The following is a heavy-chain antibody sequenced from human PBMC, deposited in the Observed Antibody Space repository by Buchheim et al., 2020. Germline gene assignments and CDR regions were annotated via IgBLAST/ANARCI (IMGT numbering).Heavy chain of an antibody. CDR1: GFKFGDYA. CDR2: IRSTVYGGTT. D-gene: IGHD2-2*02. V-gene: IGHV3-49*05. J-gene: IGHJ6*03. Sequence: EVQLVESGGGLVKPGRSLRLSCTTSGFKFGDYAMSWFRQAPGKGLEWVGFIRSTVYGGTTEYAASVKGRFTISRDDSKSLAYLQMSSLRTEDTAEYYCARAMGAGVTAAIEATHSYYYVDVWGIGTT. CDR3: ARAMGAGVTAAIEATHSYYYVDV.